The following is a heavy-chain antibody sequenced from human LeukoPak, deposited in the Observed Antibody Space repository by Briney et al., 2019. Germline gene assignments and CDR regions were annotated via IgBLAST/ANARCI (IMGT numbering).Heavy chain of an antibody. D-gene: IGHD6-19*01. CDR3: ARDLSRIAVSNNWFDP. Sequence: QSGGSLRLSCAASGFTFSSYAMSWVRQAPGKGLEWVANIKQDGSEKYYVDSVKGRFTISRDNAKNSLYLQMNSLRAEDTAVYYCARDLSRIAVSNNWFDPWGQGTLVTVSS. J-gene: IGHJ5*02. CDR2: IKQDGSEK. V-gene: IGHV3-7*01. CDR1: GFTFSSYA.